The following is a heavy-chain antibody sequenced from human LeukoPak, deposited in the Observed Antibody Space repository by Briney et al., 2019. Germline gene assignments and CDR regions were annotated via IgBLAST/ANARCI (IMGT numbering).Heavy chain of an antibody. J-gene: IGHJ4*02. Sequence: PGGSLRLSCAASGFTVSSNYMSWVRQAPGNGLEWVSVIYSGGSTYYADSVKGRFTISRDNSKNTLYLQMNSLRAEDTAVYYCARDTIGVGASFDYWGQGTLVTVSS. CDR2: IYSGGST. D-gene: IGHD1-26*01. CDR3: ARDTIGVGASFDY. CDR1: GFTVSSNY. V-gene: IGHV3-66*01.